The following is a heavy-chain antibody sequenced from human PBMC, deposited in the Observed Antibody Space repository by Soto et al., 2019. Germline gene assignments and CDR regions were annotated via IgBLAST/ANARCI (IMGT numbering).Heavy chain of an antibody. CDR2: ISGSGGIT. CDR1: GFPFSSYA. D-gene: IGHD1-1*01. Sequence: PGGALRLSCAASGFPFSSYAMSWVRQSPGKGLEWVSGISGSGGITYYADSVKGRFTISRDNSKNTLYLQMNSLRADDTAVYFCAKSLSASPNYFFDFWGQGTLVTVSS. J-gene: IGHJ4*02. V-gene: IGHV3-23*01. CDR3: AKSLSASPNYFFDF.